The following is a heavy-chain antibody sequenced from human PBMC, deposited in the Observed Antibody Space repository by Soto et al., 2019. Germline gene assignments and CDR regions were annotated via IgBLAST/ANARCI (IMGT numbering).Heavy chain of an antibody. D-gene: IGHD6-25*01. J-gene: IGHJ6*02. CDR1: GGTLSSYA. CDR3: ARDRVRWQRLEKQAHGMDV. CDR2: IIPIFGTA. V-gene: IGHV1-69*13. Sequence: ASVKVSCKASGGTLSSYAISWVRQAPGEGLEWMGGIIPIFGTANYAQKFQGRVTITADESTSTAYMELSSLRSEDTAVYYCARDRVRWQRLEKQAHGMDVWGQGTTVTVSS.